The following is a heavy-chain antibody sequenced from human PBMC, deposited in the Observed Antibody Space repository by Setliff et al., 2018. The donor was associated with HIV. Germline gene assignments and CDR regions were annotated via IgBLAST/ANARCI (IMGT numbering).Heavy chain of an antibody. V-gene: IGHV4-4*08. D-gene: IGHD1-1*01. J-gene: IGHJ4*02. Sequence: SESLSLTCPLSGDSMGGYYWSWIRQSPGKKLEWIGYIHTSGSTNYHPTLKSRVTISLDTSDDRFSLRLSSVTAADTAVYSGARAPTRELDFWGQGTLVTVSS. CDR2: IHTSGST. CDR3: ARAPTRELDF. CDR1: GDSMGGYY.